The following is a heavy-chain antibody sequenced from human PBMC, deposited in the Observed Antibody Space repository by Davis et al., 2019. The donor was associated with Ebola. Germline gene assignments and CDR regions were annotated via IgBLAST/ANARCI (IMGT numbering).Heavy chain of an antibody. Sequence: PRRSLRPSCAPSGFSFSSYAMSWVRPVPGKGLEWVSAISGSGGSTNYADSVKGRFTISRDNSKNTLYLQMNSLRAEGTAIYYCAKDKNYDFWSGYPHDAFDIWGQGTMVTVSS. D-gene: IGHD3-3*01. CDR3: AKDKNYDFWSGYPHDAFDI. J-gene: IGHJ3*02. CDR1: GFSFSSYA. CDR2: ISGSGGST. V-gene: IGHV3-23*01.